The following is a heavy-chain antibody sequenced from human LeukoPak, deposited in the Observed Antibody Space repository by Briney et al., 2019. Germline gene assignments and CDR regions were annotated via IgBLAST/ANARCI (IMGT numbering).Heavy chain of an antibody. CDR2: FDPEDGET. Sequence: ASVKVSCKVSGYTLTELSMHWVRQAPGKGLEWMGGFDPEDGETIYARKFQGRVTMTEDTSTDTAYMELSSLRSEDTAVYYCATFYSSSWYKLYYFDYWGQGTLVTVSS. D-gene: IGHD6-13*01. CDR3: ATFYSSSWYKLYYFDY. J-gene: IGHJ4*02. CDR1: GYTLTELS. V-gene: IGHV1-24*01.